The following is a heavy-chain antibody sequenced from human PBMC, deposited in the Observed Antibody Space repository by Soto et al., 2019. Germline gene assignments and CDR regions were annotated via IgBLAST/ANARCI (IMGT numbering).Heavy chain of an antibody. CDR3: ARLLAEGATYREDAFDM. Sequence: QLQLVQSGGEVKTPGASVKVSGTTSGYTFTSHGISWVRQAPGQGLEWMGWISTYNGKTDYAQKFKGRVTMTADTRTSTVYMEVRSLRSDDTAVYYCARLLAEGATYREDAFDMWGKGKKVTVSS. J-gene: IGHJ3*02. V-gene: IGHV1-18*01. CDR1: GYTFTSHG. CDR2: ISTYNGKT. D-gene: IGHD1-26*01.